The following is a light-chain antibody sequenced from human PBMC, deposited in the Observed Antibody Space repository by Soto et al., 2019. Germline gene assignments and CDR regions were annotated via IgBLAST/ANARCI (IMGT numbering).Light chain of an antibody. J-gene: IGKJ5*01. Sequence: ESVLTQSPGTLSLSPGERATLSCRASQSVSSNYLAWYQQKPGQAPRLLIYGASSRATGIPDRFSGSGSGTEFTLTISRLEPEDFAVYYCQQYGSSSPITFGQGTRLEIK. CDR3: QQYGSSSPIT. V-gene: IGKV3-20*01. CDR1: QSVSSNY. CDR2: GAS.